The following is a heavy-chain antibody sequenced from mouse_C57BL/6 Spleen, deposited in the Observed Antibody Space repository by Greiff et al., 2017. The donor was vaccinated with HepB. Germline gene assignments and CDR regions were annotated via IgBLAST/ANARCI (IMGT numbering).Heavy chain of an antibody. CDR2: IDPSDSYT. V-gene: IGHV1-50*01. CDR3: ARWGIDYDRGYVMDY. J-gene: IGHJ4*01. Sequence: QVQLQQPGAELVKPGASVKLSCKASGYTFTSYWMQWVKQRPGQGLEWIGEIDPSDSYTNYNQKFKGKATLTVDTSSSTAYMQLSSLTSEDSAVYYCARWGIDYDRGYVMDYWGQGTSVTVSS. CDR1: GYTFTSYW. D-gene: IGHD2-4*01.